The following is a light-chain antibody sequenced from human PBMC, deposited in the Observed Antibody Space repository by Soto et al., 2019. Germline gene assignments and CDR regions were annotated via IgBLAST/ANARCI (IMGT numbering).Light chain of an antibody. CDR2: SAS. V-gene: IGKV1-16*01. Sequence: DIQMTQSPSSVSASVGYRVTITCRASQGISTYLGWYQQKPGKVPKSLIYSASNLQSGVPSRFSASGSGTEFTLTITDMQPDDFATYYCQQYYRYPWMFGQGTKVDIK. CDR3: QQYYRYPWM. J-gene: IGKJ1*01. CDR1: QGISTY.